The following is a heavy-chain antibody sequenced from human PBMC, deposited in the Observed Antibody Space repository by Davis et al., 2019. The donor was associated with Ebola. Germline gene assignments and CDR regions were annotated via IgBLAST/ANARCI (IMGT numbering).Heavy chain of an antibody. J-gene: IGHJ4*02. Sequence: PGGSLRLSCTASGFTFSSYPMNWVRQAPGKGLEWISNIRTTSEGGMTYADSAKGRFTISRDDVHDSLSLQMTSLRDEDTAVYYCVRDKDYGFDFWGQGTLVTVSS. D-gene: IGHD4-17*01. CDR1: GFTFSSYP. CDR2: IRTTSEGG. CDR3: VRDKDYGFDF. V-gene: IGHV3-48*02.